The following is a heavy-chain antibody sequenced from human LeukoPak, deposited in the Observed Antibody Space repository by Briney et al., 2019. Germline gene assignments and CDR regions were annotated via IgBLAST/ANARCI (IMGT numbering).Heavy chain of an antibody. J-gene: IGHJ3*02. CDR3: AREGYSSSFDAFDI. CDR2: IYTSGST. V-gene: IGHV4-61*02. D-gene: IGHD6-6*01. CDR1: GGSISSGSYY. Sequence: SETLSLTCTVSGGSISSGSYYWSWIRQPAGKGLEWIGRIYTSGSTNYNPSLKSRVTISVDTSKNQFSLKLSSVTAADTAVYYCAREGYSSSFDAFDIWGQGTMVTVSS.